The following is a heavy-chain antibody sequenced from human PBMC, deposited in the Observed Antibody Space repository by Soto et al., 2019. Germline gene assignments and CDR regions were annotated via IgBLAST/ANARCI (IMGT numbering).Heavy chain of an antibody. CDR1: GVSSSDHY. D-gene: IGHD5-18*01. V-gene: IGHV3-72*01. CDR2: TRNKGNNYAT. CDR3: TSRRDWTAVDPLDY. J-gene: IGHJ4*02. Sequence: GGSLRLSCAASGVSSSDHYVDWVRQAPGKGLEWVGRTRNKGNNYATAYTASVKGRFTISRDDSKNTVYLQMNSLKIDDTAVYYCTSRRDWTAVDPLDYWGLGTLVTVSS.